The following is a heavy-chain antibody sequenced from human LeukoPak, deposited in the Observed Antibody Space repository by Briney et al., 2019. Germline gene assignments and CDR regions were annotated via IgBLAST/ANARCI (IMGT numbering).Heavy chain of an antibody. CDR1: GGSFSGYY. CDR3: ARDPTRSGLDY. J-gene: IGHJ4*02. V-gene: IGHV4-59*01. D-gene: IGHD4-11*01. CDR2: IYYSGST. Sequence: NPSETLSLTCAVYGGSFSGYYWSWIRQPPGKGLEWIGYIYYSGSTNYNPSLKSRVTISVDTSKNQFSLKLSSVTAADTAVYYCARDPTRSGLDYWGQGTLVTVSS.